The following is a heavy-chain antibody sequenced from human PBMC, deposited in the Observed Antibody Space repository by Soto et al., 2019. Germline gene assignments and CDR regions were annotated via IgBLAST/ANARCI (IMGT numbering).Heavy chain of an antibody. CDR3: ASATYYYDSSGYT. D-gene: IGHD3-22*01. CDR2: IYYSGST. CDR1: VVSISSGGYY. Sequence: TXSLTCALSVVSISSGGYYWSWMRQHPGKVLEWIGYIYYSGSTYYNPSLKSPVTISVDTSKNQFSLKMSSVTAADTAVYYCASATYYYDSSGYTWGQGTLVTVSS. V-gene: IGHV4-31*11. J-gene: IGHJ5*02.